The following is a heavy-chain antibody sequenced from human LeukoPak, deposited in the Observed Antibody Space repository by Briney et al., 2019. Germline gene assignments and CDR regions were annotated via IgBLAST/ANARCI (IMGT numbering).Heavy chain of an antibody. J-gene: IGHJ3*02. CDR2: IWYGGSNK. V-gene: IGHV3-33*08. D-gene: IGHD3-16*02. CDR3: ARGLRLGELSSLDAFDI. CDR1: GFTFSSYG. Sequence: GGSLRLSCAASGFTFSSYGMHWVRQAPGKGLEWVAVIWYGGSNKYYADSVKGRFTISRDNSKNTLYLQMNSLRAEDTAVYYCARGLRLGELSSLDAFDIWGQGTMVTVSS.